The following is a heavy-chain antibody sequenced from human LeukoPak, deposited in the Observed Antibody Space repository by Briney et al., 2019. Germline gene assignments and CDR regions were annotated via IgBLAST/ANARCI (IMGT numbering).Heavy chain of an antibody. CDR1: GFTFSTYG. J-gene: IGHJ4*02. V-gene: IGHV3-30*03. Sequence: GGSLRLSCEASGFTFSTYGMHWVRQAPGKGLEWVAGTSYDGSNRVYTDSVKGRFTISRDNSKSTLYLQMNSLRAEDTAVYYCARGGYWGDYVFDFWGPGTLVTVSS. CDR2: TSYDGSNR. CDR3: ARGGYWGDYVFDF. D-gene: IGHD4-17*01.